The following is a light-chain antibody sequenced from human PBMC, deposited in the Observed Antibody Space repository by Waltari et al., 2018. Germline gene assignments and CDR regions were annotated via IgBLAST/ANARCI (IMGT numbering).Light chain of an antibody. Sequence: QSVLTQPPSVSAAPGQKVTISCSGSSSNIGTSYVSWYQQLPGTAPKLLVHENDKRPSGIPDRFSGSKSGTSATLGITGLQTGDEADYYCGTWDSSLNGGVFGGGTKLTVL. CDR1: SSNIGTSY. V-gene: IGLV1-51*02. CDR2: END. CDR3: GTWDSSLNGGV. J-gene: IGLJ2*01.